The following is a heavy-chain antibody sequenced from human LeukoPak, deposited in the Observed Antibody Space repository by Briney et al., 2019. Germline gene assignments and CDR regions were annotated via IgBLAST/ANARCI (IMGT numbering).Heavy chain of an antibody. J-gene: IGHJ4*02. D-gene: IGHD2-2*01. V-gene: IGHV4-59*12. CDR1: GGSISSYY. CDR3: ARGRKHQLPQHFDY. CDR2: IYYSGTT. Sequence: SETLSLTCTVSGGSISSYYWSWIRQPPGKGLEWIGYIYYSGTTNYNPSLKSRVTISVDTSKNQFSLKLSSVTAADTAVYYCARGRKHQLPQHFDYWGQGTLVTVSS.